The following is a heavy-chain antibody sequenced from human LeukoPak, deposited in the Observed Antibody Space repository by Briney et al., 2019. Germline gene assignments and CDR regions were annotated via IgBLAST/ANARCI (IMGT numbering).Heavy chain of an antibody. CDR3: ARDGAPPSTMIVGSYYYYGMDV. V-gene: IGHV3-30*03. CDR1: GFTFSTYG. Sequence: GGSLRLSCAASGFTFSTYGMHWVRQAPGKGLEWVAVISYDASNKYYADSVKGRFTISRDNSKNTLYLQMNSLRAEDTAVYYCARDGAPPSTMIVGSYYYYGMDVWGQGTTVTVSS. CDR2: ISYDASNK. D-gene: IGHD3-22*01. J-gene: IGHJ6*02.